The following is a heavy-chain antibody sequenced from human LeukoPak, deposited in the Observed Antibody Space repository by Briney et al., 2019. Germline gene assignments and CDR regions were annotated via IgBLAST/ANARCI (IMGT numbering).Heavy chain of an antibody. V-gene: IGHV3-21*01. D-gene: IGHD3-16*02. J-gene: IGHJ4*02. CDR2: ISTSSTYI. Sequence: GGSLRLSCAASGFTFSCCSMSWVRQAPGKGLEWVSSISTSSTYIYYADSVKGRFTISRDNAKNSLYLQMNSLRAEDTAVYYCATLERITFGGVIVDYWGQGTLVTVSS. CDR3: ATLERITFGGVIVDY. CDR1: GFTFSCCS.